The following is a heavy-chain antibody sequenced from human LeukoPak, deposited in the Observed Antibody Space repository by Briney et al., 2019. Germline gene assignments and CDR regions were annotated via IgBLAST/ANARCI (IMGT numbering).Heavy chain of an antibody. CDR2: IYYRGRT. V-gene: IGHV4-39*01. D-gene: IGHD3-10*01. Sequence: SETLSLTCTVSGGSISGSSYYWGWIRQPPGKGLEWMGRIYYRGRTYDNASLKSRENVSVDMSKIHFSLKLSSVTATDTAVYYCARHYGPWGQGTLVTVSS. CDR3: ARHYGP. J-gene: IGHJ4*02. CDR1: GGSISGSSYY.